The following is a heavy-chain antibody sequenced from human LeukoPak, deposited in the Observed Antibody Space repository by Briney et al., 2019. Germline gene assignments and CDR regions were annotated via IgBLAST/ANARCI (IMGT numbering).Heavy chain of an antibody. CDR1: GYTFTIYG. D-gene: IGHD2-2*02. CDR3: ARAKACSSTSCYTDYFDY. CDR2: ISAYNGNT. J-gene: IGHJ4*02. V-gene: IGHV1-18*01. Sequence: ASVKVSFTASGYTFTIYGISWVRQAPGQGLEWMGWISAYNGNTNYAQKLQGRVTMTTDTSTSTAYMELRSLRSDDTAVYYCARAKACSSTSCYTDYFDYWGQGTLVTVSS.